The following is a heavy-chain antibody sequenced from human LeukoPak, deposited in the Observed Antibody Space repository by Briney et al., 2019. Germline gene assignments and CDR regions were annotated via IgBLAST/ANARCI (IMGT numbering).Heavy chain of an antibody. CDR1: DASIRGTFY. V-gene: IGHV4-38-2*01. D-gene: IGHD2-15*01. Sequence: PSETLSLTCALSDASIRGTFYWAWFRQPPGKALEWIGTVFHLQTVRTFSNPSLGSRISMSLDTSLNEFYLNLTSVTAADTALYFCGRVLNTPKLLDSWRRGTLVTVSS. J-gene: IGHJ4*02. CDR3: GRVLNTPKLLDS. CDR2: VFHLQTVRT.